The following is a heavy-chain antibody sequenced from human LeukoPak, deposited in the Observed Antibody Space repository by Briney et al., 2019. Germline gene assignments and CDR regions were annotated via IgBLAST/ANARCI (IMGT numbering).Heavy chain of an antibody. CDR2: VKQDGSEK. CDR3: ARVRLSLTLFGVVTTTFDY. V-gene: IGHV3-7*03. J-gene: IGHJ4*02. D-gene: IGHD3-3*01. CDR1: GFSFSSYW. Sequence: GGSLRLSCAASGFSFSSYWMSWVRQAPGKGLEWVGNVKQDGSEKYYVDSVKGRFTISRDNAKNSLYLQMNSLRAEDTAVYYCARVRLSLTLFGVVTTTFDYWGQGTLVTVSS.